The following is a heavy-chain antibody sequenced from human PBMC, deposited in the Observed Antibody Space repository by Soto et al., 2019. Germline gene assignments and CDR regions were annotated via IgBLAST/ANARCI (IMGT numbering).Heavy chain of an antibody. CDR1: GYSFTSYW. Sequence: GESLKISCKGSGYSFTSYWIGWVRQMPGKGLEWMGIIYPGDSDTRYSPSFQGQVTISADKSISTAYLQWSSLKASDTAMYYCATTTTIDYDGSGYLYYYGMDVWGQGTTVTVSS. CDR2: IYPGDSDT. CDR3: ATTTTIDYDGSGYLYYYGMDV. D-gene: IGHD3-22*01. V-gene: IGHV5-51*01. J-gene: IGHJ6*02.